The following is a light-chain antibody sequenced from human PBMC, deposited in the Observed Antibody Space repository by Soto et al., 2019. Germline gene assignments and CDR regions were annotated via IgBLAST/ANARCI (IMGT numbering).Light chain of an antibody. J-gene: IGKJ1*01. CDR2: DAS. Sequence: DIQMTQSPSTLSGSVGARVTITCRASQTISSWLAWYQQKPGKAPKLLIYDASSLESGVPSRFSGSGSGSEFTLTISSLQPDDFATYYCQQHNSYPWTFGQGTKVDIK. V-gene: IGKV1-5*01. CDR3: QQHNSYPWT. CDR1: QTISSW.